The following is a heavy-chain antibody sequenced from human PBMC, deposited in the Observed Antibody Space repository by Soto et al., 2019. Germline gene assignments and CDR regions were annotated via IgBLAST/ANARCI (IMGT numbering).Heavy chain of an antibody. CDR2: IWYDGSNK. Sequence: QVQLVESGGGVVQPGRSLRLSCAASGFTFSSYSMHWVRQAPSKGLEWVAVIWYDGSNKYYADSVKGRFTISRDNSKNTLYLQMNSLRAEDTAVYYCARVSAAANYYYGMDVWGQGTTVTVFS. J-gene: IGHJ6*02. V-gene: IGHV3-33*01. D-gene: IGHD6-13*01. CDR1: GFTFSSYS. CDR3: ARVSAAANYYYGMDV.